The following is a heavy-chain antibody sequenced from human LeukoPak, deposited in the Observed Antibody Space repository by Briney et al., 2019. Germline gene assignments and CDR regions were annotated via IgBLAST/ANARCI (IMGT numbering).Heavy chain of an antibody. CDR2: IYGSGST. CDR3: ARGAGYGAPHGWFDP. J-gene: IGHJ5*02. D-gene: IGHD4/OR15-4a*01. V-gene: IGHV4-4*07. Sequence: SETLSLTCTVSGDSINNYYWSWIRQPGGKGLEWIGRIYGSGSTKYNPSLKSRVTMSVDTSENQLSLRLNSVTAADTAVYYCARGAGYGAPHGWFDPWGQGTLVIVSS. CDR1: GDSINNYY.